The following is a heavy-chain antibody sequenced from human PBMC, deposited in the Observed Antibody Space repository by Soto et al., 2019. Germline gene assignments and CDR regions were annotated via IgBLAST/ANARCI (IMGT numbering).Heavy chain of an antibody. CDR2: IYPGDSDT. J-gene: IGHJ6*02. CDR1: GYSFTSYW. V-gene: IGHV5-51*01. Sequence: GESLKISCKGSGYSFTSYWIGWVRQMPGKGLEWMGIIYPGDSDTRYSPSFQGQVTISADKSISTAYLQWSSLKASDTAMYYCARLVKDYDFWSGPRGAFYYYYGMDAWGQGTTVTVSS. CDR3: ARLVKDYDFWSGPRGAFYYYYGMDA. D-gene: IGHD3-3*01.